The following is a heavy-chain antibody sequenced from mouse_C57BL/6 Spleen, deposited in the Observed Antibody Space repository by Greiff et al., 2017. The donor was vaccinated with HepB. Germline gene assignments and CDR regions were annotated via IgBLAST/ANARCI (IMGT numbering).Heavy chain of an antibody. CDR2: IYPGSGST. CDR3: ARCTDCDGSSYGYFDV. D-gene: IGHD1-1*01. CDR1: GYTFTSYW. Sequence: VQLQQPGAELVKPGASVKMSCKASGYTFTSYWITWVKQRPGQGLEWIGDIYPGSGSTNYNEKFKSKATLTVDTSSSTAYMQLSSLTSEDSAVEYCARCTDCDGSSYGYFDVWGTGTTVTVSS. J-gene: IGHJ1*03. V-gene: IGHV1-55*01.